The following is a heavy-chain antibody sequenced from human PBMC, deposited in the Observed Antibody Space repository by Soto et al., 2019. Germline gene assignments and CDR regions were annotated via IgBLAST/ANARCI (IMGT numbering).Heavy chain of an antibody. CDR2: ISYDGRSE. J-gene: IGHJ4*02. D-gene: IGHD3-22*01. CDR1: GLTFSNYG. CDR3: AKDTFYYDSSGYYIFDY. Sequence: PGGSLRLSCAASGLTFSNYGMHWVRQAPGKGLEWAAHISYDGRSEHYVDSVKGRFTISRDNSKKTVSLQVNSLRPEDTAVYYCAKDTFYYDSSGYYIFDYWGQGTLVTVSS. V-gene: IGHV3-30*18.